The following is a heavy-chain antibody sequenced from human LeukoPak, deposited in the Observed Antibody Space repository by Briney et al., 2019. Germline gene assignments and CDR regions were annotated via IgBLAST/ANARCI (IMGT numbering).Heavy chain of an antibody. Sequence: GGSLRLSCAASGFSFSGYWMSWVRQAPGKGLEWVANIKQDGSEKYYVDSVKGRFTISRDNAKNSLYLQMNSLRVEDTAVYYCASRQLGIFDYWGQGTLVTVSS. D-gene: IGHD6-13*01. CDR3: ASRQLGIFDY. CDR1: GFSFSGYW. CDR2: IKQDGSEK. V-gene: IGHV3-7*01. J-gene: IGHJ4*02.